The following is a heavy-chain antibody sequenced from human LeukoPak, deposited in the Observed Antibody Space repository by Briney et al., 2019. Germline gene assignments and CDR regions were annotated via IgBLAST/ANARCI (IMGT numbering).Heavy chain of an antibody. Sequence: GGSLRLSCAASGFTFSSYGMHWVRQAPGKGLEWVAVIWYDGCNKYYADSVKGRFTISRDNSENTLYLQMNSLRAEDTAVYYCARDSTHYYGSGSRTAFDYWGQGTLVTVSS. CDR3: ARDSTHYYGSGSRTAFDY. CDR1: GFTFSSYG. CDR2: IWYDGCNK. D-gene: IGHD3-10*01. J-gene: IGHJ4*02. V-gene: IGHV3-33*01.